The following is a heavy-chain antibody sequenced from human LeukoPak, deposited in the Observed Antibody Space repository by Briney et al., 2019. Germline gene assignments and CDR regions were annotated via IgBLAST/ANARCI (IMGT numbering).Heavy chain of an antibody. D-gene: IGHD1-26*01. CDR2: LNPNSGGT. J-gene: IGHJ3*01. Sequence: ASVKVSCKASGYTFTGYYMHWVRQAPGQGLEWMGRLNPNSGGTNYAQKFQGRVTMTRYTSISTAYMELSRLRSDDTAIYYCARQGMWGAFDFWGQGTMVTVSS. V-gene: IGHV1-2*06. CDR3: ARQGMWGAFDF. CDR1: GYTFTGYY.